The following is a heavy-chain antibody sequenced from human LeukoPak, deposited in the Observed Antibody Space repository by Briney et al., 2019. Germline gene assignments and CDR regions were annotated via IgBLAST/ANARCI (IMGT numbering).Heavy chain of an antibody. V-gene: IGHV1-2*02. J-gene: IGHJ4*02. Sequence: ASVKVSCKASGYTFTGYYMHWVRQAPGQGLEWMGWINPNSGGTNYAQKFRGRVTMTRDTPISTAYMELSRLRSDDTAVYYCARSSITMVRGVISYWGQGTLVTVSS. CDR1: GYTFTGYY. D-gene: IGHD3-10*01. CDR3: ARSSITMVRGVISY. CDR2: INPNSGGT.